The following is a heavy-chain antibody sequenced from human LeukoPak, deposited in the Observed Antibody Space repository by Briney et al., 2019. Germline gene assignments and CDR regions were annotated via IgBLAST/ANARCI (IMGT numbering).Heavy chain of an antibody. CDR3: TTGLAHY. Sequence: GRSLRLSCVGSGFAFSSNYMTWVRQAPGKGLEWVSTISTSGSTSYYADSVKGRFIISRDNSRDTLYLQMNSLRLEDTAKYFCTTGLAHYWGQGTMVTVST. CDR2: ISTSGSTS. CDR1: GFAFSSNY. V-gene: IGHV3-23*01. J-gene: IGHJ4*02.